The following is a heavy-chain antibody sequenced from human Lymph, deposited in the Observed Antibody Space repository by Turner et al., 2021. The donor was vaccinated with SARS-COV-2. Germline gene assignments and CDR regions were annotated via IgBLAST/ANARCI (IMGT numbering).Heavy chain of an antibody. D-gene: IGHD2-15*01. CDR3: ATKYCSGGSCSYFDY. Sequence: QVQLQESGPGLVKPSGTLSLTCAVSGGSISSSNWWNWVRQPPGKGLGWIGEIYHSGNTNYNPSLKSRVTISVDKSKNQFSLKLSSVTAADTAVYYCATKYCSGGSCSYFDYWGQGTLVTVSS. J-gene: IGHJ4*02. CDR1: GGSISSSNW. CDR2: IYHSGNT. V-gene: IGHV4-4*02.